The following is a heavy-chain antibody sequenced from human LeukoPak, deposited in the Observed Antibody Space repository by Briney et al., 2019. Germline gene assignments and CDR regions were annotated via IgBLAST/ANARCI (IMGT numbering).Heavy chain of an antibody. CDR2: IYYSGST. D-gene: IGHD1-26*01. V-gene: IGHV4-59*08. CDR1: GGSISSYY. CDR3: ARRGATTADAFDI. Sequence: SETLSLTCTVSGGSISSYYWSGIRQPPGKGLEWIGYIYYSGSTNYNPSLKSRVTISVDTSKNQFSLKLSSVTAADTAVYYCARRGATTADAFDIWGQGTMVTVSS. J-gene: IGHJ3*02.